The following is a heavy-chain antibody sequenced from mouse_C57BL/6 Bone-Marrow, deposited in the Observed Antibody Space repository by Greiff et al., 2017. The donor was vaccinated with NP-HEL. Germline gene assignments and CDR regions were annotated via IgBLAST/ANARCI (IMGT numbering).Heavy chain of an antibody. Sequence: QVQLQQPGAELVKPGASVKMSCKASGYTFTSYWITWVKQRPGQGLEWIGDIYPGSGSTNYNEKFKSKVTLTVDTSSSTAYMQISSLTSEDSAVYYCAISITTVVVHWYFDVWGTGTTVTVSS. CDR1: GYTFTSYW. CDR2: IYPGSGST. CDR3: AISITTVVVHWYFDV. D-gene: IGHD1-1*01. V-gene: IGHV1-55*01. J-gene: IGHJ1*03.